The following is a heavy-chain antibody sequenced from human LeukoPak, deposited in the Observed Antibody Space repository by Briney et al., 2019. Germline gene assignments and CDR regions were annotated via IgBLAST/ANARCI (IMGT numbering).Heavy chain of an antibody. Sequence: GESLKISCKGSGSRFTSYCIGWVRQMPGKGLEWMGIIYPGDSDTRYSPSFQGQVTISADKSISTADLQWSSLKASDTAMYYCARHVDSGYDWGVYFDYWGQGTLVTVSS. V-gene: IGHV5-51*01. CDR2: IYPGDSDT. D-gene: IGHD5-12*01. J-gene: IGHJ4*02. CDR3: ARHVDSGYDWGVYFDY. CDR1: GSRFTSYC.